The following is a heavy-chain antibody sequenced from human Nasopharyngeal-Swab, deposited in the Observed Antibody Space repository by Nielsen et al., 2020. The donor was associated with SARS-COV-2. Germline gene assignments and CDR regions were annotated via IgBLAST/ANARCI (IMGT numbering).Heavy chain of an antibody. V-gene: IGHV3-15*01. Sequence: GGSLRLSCAASGFTFSNAWMSWVRQAPGKGLEWVGRIKSKTDGGTTDYAAPVKGRFTISRDDSKNTLYLQMNSLKTEDTAVYYCTTDPQQWLVEYYYYMDVWGKGTMVTVSS. CDR3: TTDPQQWLVEYYYYMDV. CDR1: GFTFSNAW. CDR2: IKSKTDGGTT. D-gene: IGHD6-19*01. J-gene: IGHJ6*03.